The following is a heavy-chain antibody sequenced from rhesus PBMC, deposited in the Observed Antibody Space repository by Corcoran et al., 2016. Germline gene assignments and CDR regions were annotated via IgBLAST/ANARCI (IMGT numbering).Heavy chain of an antibody. CDR3: ARDRGIAAAVFDY. V-gene: IGHV4S10*01. CDR2: IYGSSTST. Sequence: LEWIGYIYGSSTSTNYNPSLKSRVTISKDTSKNQFSLKLSSVTAADTAVYYCARDRGIAAAVFDYWGQGVLVTVSS. J-gene: IGHJ4*01. D-gene: IGHD6-31*01.